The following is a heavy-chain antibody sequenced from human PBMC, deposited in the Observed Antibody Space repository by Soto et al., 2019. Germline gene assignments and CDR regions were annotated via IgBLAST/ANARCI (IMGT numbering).Heavy chain of an antibody. J-gene: IGHJ4*02. CDR1: GDSISGGDYY. Sequence: KPSETLSLTCSVSGDSISGGDYYWSWIRQPPGEALEWIGHIHYSGSTYYNASLKSRLTISLDTSKNEFSLNLSSVTAADTAVYYCARDQRALRYFDYWGQGTLVT. CDR3: ARDQRALRYFDY. V-gene: IGHV4-30-4*01. CDR2: IHYSGST.